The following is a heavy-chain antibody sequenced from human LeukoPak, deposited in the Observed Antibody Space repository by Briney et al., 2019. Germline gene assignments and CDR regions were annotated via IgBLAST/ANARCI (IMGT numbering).Heavy chain of an antibody. Sequence: ASVKVSCKASGYTFTSYDINWVRQATGQGLEWMGWMNPNSGNTGYAQKFQGRVTMTRNTSISTAYMELSSLRSEDTAVYYCARGEVLLWFGESPGGFDPWGQGTLVTVSP. J-gene: IGHJ5*02. CDR1: GYTFTSYD. V-gene: IGHV1-8*01. CDR2: MNPNSGNT. D-gene: IGHD3-10*01. CDR3: ARGEVLLWFGESPGGFDP.